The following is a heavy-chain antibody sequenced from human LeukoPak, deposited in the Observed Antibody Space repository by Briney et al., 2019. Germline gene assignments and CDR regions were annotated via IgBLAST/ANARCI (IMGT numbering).Heavy chain of an antibody. CDR1: GFTFSSYS. D-gene: IGHD5-18*01. V-gene: IGHV3-21*04. J-gene: IGHJ4*02. CDR3: AKAYTAMAYFDY. CDR2: ISSSSSYI. Sequence: GGSLRLSCAASGFTFSSYSMNWVRQAPGKGLEWVSSISSSSSYIYYADSVKGRFTISRDNSKNTLYLQMNSLRAEDTAVYYFAKAYTAMAYFDYRGQGTLVTGSS.